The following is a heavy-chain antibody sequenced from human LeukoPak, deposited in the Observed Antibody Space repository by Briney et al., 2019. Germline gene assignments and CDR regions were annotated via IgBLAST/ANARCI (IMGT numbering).Heavy chain of an antibody. Sequence: GGSLRLSCAASGFTFDDYGMSWVRQAPGKGLEWVSGINWNGGSTGYADSVKGRFTISRDNAKNSLYLQMNSLGVEDTSVYYCARLRGLYSGTYRYQTAFEYWGQGSLLTVSS. CDR3: ARLRGLYSGTYRYQTAFEY. CDR2: INWNGGST. CDR1: GFTFDDYG. J-gene: IGHJ4*02. V-gene: IGHV3-20*04. D-gene: IGHD1-26*01.